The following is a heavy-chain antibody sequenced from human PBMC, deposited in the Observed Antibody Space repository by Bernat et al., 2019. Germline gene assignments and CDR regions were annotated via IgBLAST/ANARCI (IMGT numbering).Heavy chain of an antibody. CDR3: ARLADGYNNWFDP. CDR1: GGSISRSSYY. Sequence: QLQLQESGPGLVKPSETLSLTCTVSGGSISRSSYYWGWIRQPPGKGLEWIGSIYYSGSTYYNPSLKSRVTISVDTSKNQFSLKLSSVTAADTAVYYCARLADGYNNWFDPWGQGTLVTVSS. CDR2: IYYSGST. J-gene: IGHJ5*02. D-gene: IGHD5-24*01. V-gene: IGHV4-39*01.